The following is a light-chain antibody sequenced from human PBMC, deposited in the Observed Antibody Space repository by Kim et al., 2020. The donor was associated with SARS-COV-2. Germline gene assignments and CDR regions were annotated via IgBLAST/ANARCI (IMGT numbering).Light chain of an antibody. V-gene: IGKV3-11*01. J-gene: IGKJ4*01. CDR2: DTS. CDR1: QTVSSH. CDR3: QQRSTWPV. Sequence: SLSQGERAPLAGRASQTVSSHFAWYQQKPGQAPRLLIYDTSDRATGIPARFSGSGSGTDFTLTISSLEPEDFAVYYCQQRSTWPVFGGGTKVEIK.